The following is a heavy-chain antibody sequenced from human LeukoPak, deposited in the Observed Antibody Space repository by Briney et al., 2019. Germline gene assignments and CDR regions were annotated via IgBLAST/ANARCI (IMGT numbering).Heavy chain of an antibody. CDR2: IYYSGST. V-gene: IGHV4-59*01. CDR1: GGSINSYY. Sequence: KPSETLSLTCTVSGGSINSYYWSWIRQPPGKGLEWIGYIYYSGSTNYNPSLKSRVTISVDTSKNQFSLKLSSVTAADTAVYYCARDGGSSWYFDLWGRGTLVTVSS. J-gene: IGHJ2*01. D-gene: IGHD2-15*01. CDR3: ARDGGSSWYFDL.